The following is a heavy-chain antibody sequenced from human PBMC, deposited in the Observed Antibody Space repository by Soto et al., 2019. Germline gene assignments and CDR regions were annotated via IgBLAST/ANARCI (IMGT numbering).Heavy chain of an antibody. CDR3: THSPEYPVFDY. J-gene: IGHJ4*02. CDR1: GFSLTTRTVG. CDR2: IYWDGDK. V-gene: IGHV2-5*02. Sequence: SGPTLVNPTQTLTLTCTFSGFSLTTRTVGVGWVRHPPGEALEWLALIYWDGDKRYSPSLKNRLTITKDTSKNQVVLRMTNMDPVDTATYYCTHSPEYPVFDYWGQGTLVTVSS.